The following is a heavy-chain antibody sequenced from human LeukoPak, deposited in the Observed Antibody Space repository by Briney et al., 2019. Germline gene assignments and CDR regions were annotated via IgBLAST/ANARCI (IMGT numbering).Heavy chain of an antibody. Sequence: ASVKVSCKASGYTFTSYYMHWVRQAPGQGLKWMGIINPSGGSTSYAQKFQGRVTMTRDTSTSTVYMELSSLRSEDTAVYYCASGYREGAIRGDYYYYGMDVWGQGTTVTVSS. CDR1: GYTFTSYY. D-gene: IGHD1-26*01. CDR2: INPSGGST. J-gene: IGHJ6*02. V-gene: IGHV1-46*01. CDR3: ASGYREGAIRGDYYYYGMDV.